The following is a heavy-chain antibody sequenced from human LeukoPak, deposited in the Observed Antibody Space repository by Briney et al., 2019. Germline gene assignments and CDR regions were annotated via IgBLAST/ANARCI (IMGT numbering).Heavy chain of an antibody. J-gene: IGHJ5*02. Sequence: SETLSLTCTVSGGSISSGGYCWSWIRQHPGKGLEWIGYIYYSGSTYYNPSLKSRVTISVDTSKNQFSLKLSSVTAADTAVYYCARVYKGWFDPWGQGTLVTVSS. V-gene: IGHV4-31*03. D-gene: IGHD3-10*01. CDR3: ARVYKGWFDP. CDR1: GGSISSGGYC. CDR2: IYYSGST.